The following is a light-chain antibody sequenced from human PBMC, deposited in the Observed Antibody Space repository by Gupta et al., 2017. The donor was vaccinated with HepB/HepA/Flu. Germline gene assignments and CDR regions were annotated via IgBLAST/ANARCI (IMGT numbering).Light chain of an antibody. CDR1: QTITNY. CDR3: EHSYSPPFT. CDR2: AAS. Sequence: DIQMTQSPSSLSASVGDRVTITCRTSQTITNYLNWYQQKPGKAPKLLIYAASSLQSGVPSRFSGSGSGTDFTLIISSLQPEDFATYYCEHSYSPPFTFGPETKLEIK. J-gene: IGKJ2*01. V-gene: IGKV1-39*01.